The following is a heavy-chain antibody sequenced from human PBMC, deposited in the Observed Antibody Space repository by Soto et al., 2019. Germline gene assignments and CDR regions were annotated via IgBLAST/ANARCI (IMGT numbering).Heavy chain of an antibody. CDR3: GRGGSEHAMDV. Sequence: HPVGSLRLSCAASGYTFSSYWIHWVRQAPGKGLVWVSRVNNDGSGTAYADSVEGRFTISRDNAKNTVYLQLNSLRAEDTAVYYCGRGGSEHAMDVWGQGTTVTVSS. V-gene: IGHV3-74*01. CDR1: GYTFSSYW. J-gene: IGHJ6*02. CDR2: VNNDGSGT.